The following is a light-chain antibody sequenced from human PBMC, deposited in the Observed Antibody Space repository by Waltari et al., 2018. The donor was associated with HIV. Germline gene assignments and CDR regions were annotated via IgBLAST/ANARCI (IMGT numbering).Light chain of an antibody. V-gene: IGKV3-20*01. J-gene: IGKJ1*01. CDR1: RSVSSSH. Sequence: EIVFTQSPGTLSLSPGDRATLSSRASRSVSSSHLAWYQQRPGQAPRLLLYGASTRATGIPDRVSCSGSGREFTLTVSRLEPEDFAVYYCQQYDSSPPGTFGQGTKVEIK. CDR2: GAS. CDR3: QQYDSSPPGT.